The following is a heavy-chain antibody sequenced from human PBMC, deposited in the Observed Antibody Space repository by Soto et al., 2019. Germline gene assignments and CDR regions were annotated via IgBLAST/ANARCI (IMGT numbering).Heavy chain of an antibody. CDR3: ARGVRHYDSSGYPYNWFDP. J-gene: IGHJ5*02. CDR2: IGTAGDP. Sequence: VGSLRLSCAASGFTFSSYDMHWVRQATGKGLEWVSAIGTAGDPYYPGSVKGRFTISRENAKNSLYLQMNSLRAGDTAVYYCARGVRHYDSSGYPYNWFDPWGQGTLVTVSS. D-gene: IGHD3-22*01. CDR1: GFTFSSYD. V-gene: IGHV3-13*05.